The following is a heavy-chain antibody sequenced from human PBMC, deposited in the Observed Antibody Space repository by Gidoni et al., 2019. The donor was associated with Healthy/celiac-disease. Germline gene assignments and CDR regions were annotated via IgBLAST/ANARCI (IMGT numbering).Heavy chain of an antibody. J-gene: IGHJ6*02. Sequence: QVQLVESGGGVVQPGRSLRLSCAASGFTFSSYGMHWVRQAPGKGLEGVAVISYGGSNKYYADSVKGRFTISRDNSKNTLYLQMNSLRAEDTAVYYCAKDRSVSYCGGDCQNRYYYYYGMDVWGQGTTVTVSS. CDR1: GFTFSSYG. V-gene: IGHV3-30*18. CDR3: AKDRSVSYCGGDCQNRYYYYYGMDV. CDR2: ISYGGSNK. D-gene: IGHD2-21*02.